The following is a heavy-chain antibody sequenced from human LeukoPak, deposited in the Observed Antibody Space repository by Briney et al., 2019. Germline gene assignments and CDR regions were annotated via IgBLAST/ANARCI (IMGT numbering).Heavy chain of an antibody. CDR3: ARDPYSGNYGNDYYYYMDV. CDR2: ITRSGTYI. D-gene: IGHD1-26*01. CDR1: GFTFSNYN. V-gene: IGHV3-21*01. J-gene: IGHJ6*03. Sequence: GGSLRLSCAASGFTFSNYNMNWIRQAPGKAMEWVSSITRSGTYIFYADSVKGRFTISRDNAKNSLYLQMDSLGPEDTAVYYCARDPYSGNYGNDYYYYMDVWGKGTTVTISS.